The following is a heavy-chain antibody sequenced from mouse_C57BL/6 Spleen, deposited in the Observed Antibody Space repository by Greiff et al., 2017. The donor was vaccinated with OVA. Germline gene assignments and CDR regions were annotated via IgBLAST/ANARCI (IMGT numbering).Heavy chain of an antibody. CDR1: GYTFTGYW. V-gene: IGHV1-9*01. Sequence: QVQLKESGAELMKPGASVKLSCKATGYTFTGYWIEWVKQRPGHGLEWIGEILPGSGSTNYNEKFKGKATFTADTSSNTAYMQLSSLTTEDSAIYYCAQRWELAWFAYWGQGTLVTVSA. J-gene: IGHJ3*01. CDR2: ILPGSGST. D-gene: IGHD1-1*02. CDR3: AQRWELAWFAY.